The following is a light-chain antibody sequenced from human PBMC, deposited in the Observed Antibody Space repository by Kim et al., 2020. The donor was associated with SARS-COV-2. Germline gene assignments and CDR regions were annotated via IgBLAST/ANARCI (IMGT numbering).Light chain of an antibody. Sequence: DIQMTQSPPTLSASVGDRVTIACRASQSISNWLAWYQQRPGKAPNLLIYKASNLESGVPSRFSGSGSGTDFTLTISSLQPDDFGTYYCQQYHSYPWTFGQGTKVDIK. CDR1: QSISNW. CDR2: KAS. CDR3: QQYHSYPWT. V-gene: IGKV1-5*03. J-gene: IGKJ1*01.